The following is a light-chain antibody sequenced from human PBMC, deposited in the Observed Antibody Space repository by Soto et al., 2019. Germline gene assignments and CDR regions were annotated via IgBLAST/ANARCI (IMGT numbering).Light chain of an antibody. Sequence: DIQMTQSPSSLSASVGDRVTITCRASQSISSSLNWYQQKPGKAPKLLIYAASSLQSGVPSRFSSSGSGTDFTLTISSLQPEDFATYYCQQSYSTPYTCGQGTKLEIK. CDR1: QSISSS. CDR2: AAS. V-gene: IGKV1-39*01. J-gene: IGKJ2*01. CDR3: QQSYSTPYT.